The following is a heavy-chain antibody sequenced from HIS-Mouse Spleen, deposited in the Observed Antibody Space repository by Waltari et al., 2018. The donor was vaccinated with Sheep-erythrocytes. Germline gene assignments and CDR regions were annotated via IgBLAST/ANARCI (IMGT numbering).Heavy chain of an antibody. V-gene: IGHV3-21*01. Sequence: EVQLVESGGGLVKPGGSLRLSCAASGFTFSRHSMHWARQAPGKGLEWVSSISSSSSYIYYADSVKGRFTISRDNAKNSLYLQMNSLRAEDTAVYYCARVASGATFDYWGQGTLVTVSS. CDR3: ARVASGATFDY. CDR2: ISSSSSYI. D-gene: IGHD1-26*01. CDR1: GFTFSRHS. J-gene: IGHJ4*02.